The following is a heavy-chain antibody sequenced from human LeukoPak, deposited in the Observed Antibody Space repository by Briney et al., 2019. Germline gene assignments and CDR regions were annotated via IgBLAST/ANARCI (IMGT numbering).Heavy chain of an antibody. D-gene: IGHD2-21*02. CDR3: ARGDCGGDCHSIENFDY. J-gene: IGHJ4*02. CDR1: GFTFSSYA. V-gene: IGHV3-30-3*01. CDR2: ISYDGSNK. Sequence: GRSLRLSCAASGFTFSSYAMHWVRQAPGKGLEWVAVISYDGSNKYYADSVKGRFTISRDNSKNTLYLQMNSLRAEDTAVYYCARGDCGGDCHSIENFDYWGQGTLVTVSS.